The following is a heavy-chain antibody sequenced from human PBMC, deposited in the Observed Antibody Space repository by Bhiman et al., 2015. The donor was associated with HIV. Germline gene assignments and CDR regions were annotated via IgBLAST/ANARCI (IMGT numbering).Heavy chain of an antibody. CDR1: RFTFSSNS. V-gene: IGHV3-7*01. D-gene: IGHD6-19*01. Sequence: EVQLVESGGGLVQPGGSLRLSCAASRFTFSSNSMNWVRQAPGKGLEWVANIKQDGSEKYYVDSVKGRFTISRDNAKNSLYLQMNSLRAEDTAVYYCATDGDSSDWGFEYFQHWGQGTLVTVSS. CDR3: ATDGDSSDWGFEYFQH. CDR2: IKQDGSEK. J-gene: IGHJ1*01.